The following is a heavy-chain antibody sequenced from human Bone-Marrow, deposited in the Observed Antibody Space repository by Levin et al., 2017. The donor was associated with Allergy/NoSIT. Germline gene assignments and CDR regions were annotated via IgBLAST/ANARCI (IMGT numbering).Heavy chain of an antibody. J-gene: IGHJ4*02. Sequence: GESLKISCAASGFTFSTYVMHWVRQAPGKGLEWVAIMSYDGSNQYYADSVKGRFTISRDTSKTTLYLQMNSLRPEDPAVYYCAKDLHPGGSSPLDYWGQGTRVTVSS. D-gene: IGHD6-6*01. CDR3: AKDLHPGGSSPLDY. V-gene: IGHV3-30*18. CDR2: MSYDGSNQ. CDR1: GFTFSTYV.